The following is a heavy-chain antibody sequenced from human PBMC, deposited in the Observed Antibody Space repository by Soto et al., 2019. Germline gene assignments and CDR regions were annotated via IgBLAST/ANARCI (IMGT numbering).Heavy chain of an antibody. V-gene: IGHV4-31*03. J-gene: IGHJ5*02. Sequence: VXLQESGPGLVEPSQTLSLTCTVSGGSISGEGYYWSWIRQNSGRGLEWIGYIHYSGSTYYNPSLKSRVIISVDTSKTQFFLNLSSVTAADTAVYYCARAWTATAGWANWFDRWGQGTLVTVSS. CDR2: IHYSGST. CDR3: ARAWTATAGWANWFDR. D-gene: IGHD6-13*01. CDR1: GGSISGEGYY.